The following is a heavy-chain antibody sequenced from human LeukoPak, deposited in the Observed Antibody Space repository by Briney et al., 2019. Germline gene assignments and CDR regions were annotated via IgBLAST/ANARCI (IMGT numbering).Heavy chain of an antibody. V-gene: IGHV5-51*01. Sequence: GESLKISCKGSGYSFTSYWIGWVRQMPGKGLEGMGIIYPGDSDTRYSPSFQGQVTISGDKSISNAYLQWSSLKASDTAMYYCARIKPDVDIVATNLFEYWGQGTLVTVSS. CDR2: IYPGDSDT. J-gene: IGHJ4*02. CDR3: ARIKPDVDIVATNLFEY. CDR1: GYSFTSYW. D-gene: IGHD5-12*01.